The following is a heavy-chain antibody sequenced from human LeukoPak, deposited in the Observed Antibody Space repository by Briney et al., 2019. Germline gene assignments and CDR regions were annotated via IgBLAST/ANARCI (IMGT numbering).Heavy chain of an antibody. CDR3: ARREINGPEGYYYMDV. J-gene: IGHJ6*03. V-gene: IGHV3-20*04. Sequence: GGSLRLSCAASGFTFDDYGMTWVRQAPGKSLEWVPGTNWNGGSTGYADSVKGRFTISRDNAKYSLYLQMNSLRAEDTALYYCARREINGPEGYYYMDVWGKGTTVTVSS. CDR1: GFTFDDYG. CDR2: TNWNGGST. D-gene: IGHD2-8*01.